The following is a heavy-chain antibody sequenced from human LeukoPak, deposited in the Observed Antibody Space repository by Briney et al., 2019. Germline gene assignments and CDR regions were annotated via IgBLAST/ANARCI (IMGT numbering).Heavy chain of an antibody. CDR3: ARHMSVSYDAFDL. Sequence: SQTLSLTCTVSGGSLTGYYWSWIRQPPGKGLEWIAYVYYTGRTLYNPSLESRVTISVDTSKTQISLKLTSVTVADTAVFYCARHMSVSYDAFDLWGRGTPVTVSS. CDR1: GGSLTGYY. V-gene: IGHV4-59*08. J-gene: IGHJ3*01. CDR2: VYYTGRT. D-gene: IGHD3-10*01.